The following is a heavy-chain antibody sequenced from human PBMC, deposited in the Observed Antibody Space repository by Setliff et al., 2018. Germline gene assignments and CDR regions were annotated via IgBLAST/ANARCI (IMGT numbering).Heavy chain of an antibody. CDR2: INHSGST. D-gene: IGHD4-4*01. J-gene: IGHJ4*02. CDR3: ARGPLVHDYSNYFDY. Sequence: PSETLSLTCADYGGSLSGYYWSWIRQPPGKGLEWIGEINHSGSTNYNPSLKSRVTISVDTSKNQFSLNLSSVTAADTAVYYCARGPLVHDYSNYFDYWGQGTLVTVSS. V-gene: IGHV4-34*01. CDR1: GGSLSGYY.